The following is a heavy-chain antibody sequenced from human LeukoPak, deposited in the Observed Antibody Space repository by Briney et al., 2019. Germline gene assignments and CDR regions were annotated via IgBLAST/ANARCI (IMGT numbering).Heavy chain of an antibody. CDR2: INPNSGGT. CDR3: ARGTYDFWSGYNFDY. V-gene: IGHV1-2*02. Sequence: ASVKVSCKASGYTFTGYYMHWVRQAPGQGLEWMGWINPNSGGTNYAQKFQGRVTMTRDTSISTAYMELSRLRSDDTAVYYCARGTYDFWSGYNFDYWGQGTLVTVSS. D-gene: IGHD3-3*01. CDR1: GYTFTGYY. J-gene: IGHJ4*02.